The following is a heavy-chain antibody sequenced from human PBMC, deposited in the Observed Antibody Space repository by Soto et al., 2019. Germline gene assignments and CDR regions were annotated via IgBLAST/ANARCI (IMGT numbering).Heavy chain of an antibody. Sequence: PGRSLRLSCAASGFTFSSYVMSWVRQAPGKGLEWVSSVTGSGTSPYYTDSVKGRFTISRDNSKNTLSLQMNSLRADETAIYYCARAYRGSHHNWGKGALVTVSS. J-gene: IGHJ4*02. CDR2: VTGSGTSP. CDR1: GFTFSSYV. CDR3: ARAYRGSHHN. V-gene: IGHV3-23*01. D-gene: IGHD1-26*01.